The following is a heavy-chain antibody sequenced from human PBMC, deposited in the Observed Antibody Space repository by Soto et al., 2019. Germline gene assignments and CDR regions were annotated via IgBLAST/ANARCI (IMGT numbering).Heavy chain of an antibody. J-gene: IGHJ4*02. Sequence: PSETLSLTCAVYGGSFSGYYWSWIRQPPGKGLEWIGEINHSGSTNYNPSLKSRVTISVDTSKNQFSLKLSSVTAADTAVYYCARGDPLITIFGVVIIHRVSFDYWGQGTLVTVS. CDR3: ARGDPLITIFGVVIIHRVSFDY. D-gene: IGHD3-3*01. CDR2: INHSGST. V-gene: IGHV4-34*01. CDR1: GGSFSGYY.